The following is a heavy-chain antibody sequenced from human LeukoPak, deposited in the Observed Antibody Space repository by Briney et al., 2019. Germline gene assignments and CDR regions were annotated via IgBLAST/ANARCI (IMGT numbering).Heavy chain of an antibody. Sequence: SETLSLTCTVSGGSISGYIWSWIRQPPGKGLEKGLEWIAYIYDNGNTNYNPSLKSRVTIALGTSRNQFSLRLNSVTAADTAVYYCVRLSVISPHRYFDLWGRGTLVTVSS. D-gene: IGHD4-23*01. CDR3: VRLSVISPHRYFDL. V-gene: IGHV4-59*08. CDR1: GGSISGYI. J-gene: IGHJ2*01. CDR2: IYDNGNT.